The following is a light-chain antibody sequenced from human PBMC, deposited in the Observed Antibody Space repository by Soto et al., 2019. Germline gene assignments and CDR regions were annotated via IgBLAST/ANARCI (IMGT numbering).Light chain of an antibody. J-gene: IGKJ1*01. V-gene: IGKV1-5*01. CDR1: QRISYW. CDR3: QQYDSYRCT. CDR2: DVS. Sequence: DIQMTQSPSTLSASVGDRVTITCRASQRISYWLAWYQQKPGKAPKFLIYDVSTLESGDPSRFSGSGSGTEFTLTISSLQPDDFATYFCQQYDSYRCTFGRGTKVEIK.